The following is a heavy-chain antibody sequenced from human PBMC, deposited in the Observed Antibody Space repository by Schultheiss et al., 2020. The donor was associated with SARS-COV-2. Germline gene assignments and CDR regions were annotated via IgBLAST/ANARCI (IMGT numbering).Heavy chain of an antibody. J-gene: IGHJ6*03. CDR1: GFTFSSYA. Sequence: GGSLRLSCAASGFTFSSYAMSWVRQAPGKGLEWVSVIYSGGSTYYADSVKGRFTISRENAKNSLYLQMNSLRAEDTAVYYCAREEDTAMDSYYYYYMDVWGKGTTVTVSS. CDR2: IYSGGST. CDR3: AREEDTAMDSYYYYYMDV. D-gene: IGHD5-18*01. V-gene: IGHV3-66*01.